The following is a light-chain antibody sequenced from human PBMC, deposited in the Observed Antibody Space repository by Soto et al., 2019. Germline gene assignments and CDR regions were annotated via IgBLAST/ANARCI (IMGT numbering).Light chain of an antibody. Sequence: QSALTQPASVSGSPGQPIAISCTGTSSDVGAYNYVSWYQQHPGKAPKLIIYDVSNRPSGISTRFSGSKSGNTASLTISGLQAEDEADYHCSSYTTSTTYVFGTATKLTVL. CDR3: SSYTTSTTYV. J-gene: IGLJ1*01. CDR1: SSDVGAYNY. V-gene: IGLV2-14*03. CDR2: DVS.